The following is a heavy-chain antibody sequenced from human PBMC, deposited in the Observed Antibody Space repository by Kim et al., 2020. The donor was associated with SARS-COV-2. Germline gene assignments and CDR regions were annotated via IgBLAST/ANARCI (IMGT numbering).Heavy chain of an antibody. V-gene: IGHV4-34*01. CDR3: ARVNWGGPGYSDV. D-gene: IGHD7-27*01. J-gene: IGHJ6*02. Sequence: YNPSLKSRVTISVDTAKNQFSLKLSSVTAADTAVYYCARVNWGGPGYSDVWGQGTTVTVSS.